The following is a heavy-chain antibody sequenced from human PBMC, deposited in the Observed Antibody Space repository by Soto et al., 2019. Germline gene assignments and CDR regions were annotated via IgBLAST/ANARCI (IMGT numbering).Heavy chain of an antibody. CDR1: AGSTSPTIYY. CDR3: AIFFYTLERPDSNMLDP. Sequence: SEALSVTRTVSAGSTSPTIYYWGWIRLPPGKGLEWIGSIHYSGNTYYNPSLTIRVTISVDTSKKQFFLKLSSVTAAETAVYYCAIFFYTLERPDSNMLDPWGQGTLVTVSS. J-gene: IGHJ5*02. V-gene: IGHV4-39*01. D-gene: IGHD1-1*01. CDR2: IHYSGNT.